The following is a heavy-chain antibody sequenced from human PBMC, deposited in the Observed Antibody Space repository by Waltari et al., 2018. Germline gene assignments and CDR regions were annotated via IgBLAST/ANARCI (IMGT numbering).Heavy chain of an antibody. CDR3: ARRGRVVNQNWFDP. V-gene: IGHV1-2*06. Sequence: QVQLVQSGAAVKKPGASVKVSCQASGYTFTGYCMHWVRQAPGQGLEWMGRINPNSGGTNDAQKFQGRVTMTRDTAISTAYMELSRLRSDDTAVYYCARRGRVVNQNWFDPWGQGTLVTVSS. CDR2: INPNSGGT. CDR1: GYTFTGYC. J-gene: IGHJ5*02. D-gene: IGHD3-3*01.